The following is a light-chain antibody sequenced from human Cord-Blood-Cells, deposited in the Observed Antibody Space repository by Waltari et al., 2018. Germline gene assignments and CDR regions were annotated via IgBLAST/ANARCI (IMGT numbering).Light chain of an antibody. CDR3: AAWDDSLNGVV. J-gene: IGLJ2*01. V-gene: IGLV1-44*01. CDR2: SNN. Sequence: QSVLTQPPSASGTPGQRVTISCSGSSSNIGSNTVNCYQQRPGTAPKLLIYSNNQRPSGVPDRFSVSNAGTSASLAISGLQSEDEADYYCAAWDDSLNGVVFGGGTKLTVL. CDR1: SSNIGSNT.